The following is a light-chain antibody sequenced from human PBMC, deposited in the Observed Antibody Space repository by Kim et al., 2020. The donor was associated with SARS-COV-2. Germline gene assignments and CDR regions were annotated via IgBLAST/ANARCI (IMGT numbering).Light chain of an antibody. CDR3: QAWDSSTAV. J-gene: IGLJ3*02. V-gene: IGLV3-1*01. CDR1: KLGDKY. Sequence: SVSPGQTASITCSGSKLGDKYAYWYQKKPGQSTVLVIYQHTKRPSGISQRFSGSSSGNTATLTISRAQTMDEADYYCQAWDSSTAVFGGGTQLTVL. CDR2: QHT.